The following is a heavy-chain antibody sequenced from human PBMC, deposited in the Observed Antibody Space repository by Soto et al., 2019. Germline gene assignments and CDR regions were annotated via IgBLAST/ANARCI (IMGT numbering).Heavy chain of an antibody. D-gene: IGHD5-12*01. Sequence: EVQLVESGGGLVQPGRSLRLSCAASGFTFDDYAMHWVRQAPGKGLEWVSGISWNSGSIGYADSVKGRFTISRDNAKNSLYLQMNSLRAEDTALYYCAKDRGYSGYEAAFDIWGQGTMVTVSS. CDR2: ISWNSGSI. J-gene: IGHJ3*02. CDR3: AKDRGYSGYEAAFDI. CDR1: GFTFDDYA. V-gene: IGHV3-9*01.